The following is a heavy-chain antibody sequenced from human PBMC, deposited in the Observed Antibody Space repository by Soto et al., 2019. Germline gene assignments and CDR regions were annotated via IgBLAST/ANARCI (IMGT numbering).Heavy chain of an antibody. CDR3: ARDSTYYDFWSGPSPGGMDV. D-gene: IGHD3-3*01. CDR2: INPNSGGT. Sequence: GASVEVSCKASGYTFTGYYMHWVRQAPGQGLEWMGWINPNSGGTNYAQKFQGRVTMTRDTSISTAYMELSRLRSDDTAVYYCARDSTYYDFWSGPSPGGMDVWGQGTTVTVS. V-gene: IGHV1-2*02. J-gene: IGHJ6*02. CDR1: GYTFTGYY.